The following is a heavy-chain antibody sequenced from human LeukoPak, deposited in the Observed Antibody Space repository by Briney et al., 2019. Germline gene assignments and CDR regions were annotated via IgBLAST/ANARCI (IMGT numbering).Heavy chain of an antibody. J-gene: IGHJ6*02. Sequence: GRSLRLSCAASGFTFSSYGMHWVRQAPGKALEWVAVISYDGSNKYYADSVKGRFTISRDNSKNTLYLQMNSLRAEDTAVYYCAKGVLGYCSGGSCYYYGMDVWGQGTTVTVSS. CDR3: AKGVLGYCSGGSCYYYGMDV. CDR2: ISYDGSNK. D-gene: IGHD2-15*01. CDR1: GFTFSSYG. V-gene: IGHV3-30*18.